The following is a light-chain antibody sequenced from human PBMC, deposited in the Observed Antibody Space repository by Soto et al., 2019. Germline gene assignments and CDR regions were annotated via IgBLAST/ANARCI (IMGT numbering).Light chain of an antibody. J-gene: IGKJ1*01. Sequence: EIVMTQSPATLSVSPGERATLSCRASQSVSSTLAWYQQKPGQAPRLLIYGASTRATGIPARFSGSGSGTEFTLNISRLQSEDFAVYYCQQYNNWPPWTFGQGTKVEIK. V-gene: IGKV3-15*01. CDR2: GAS. CDR1: QSVSST. CDR3: QQYNNWPPWT.